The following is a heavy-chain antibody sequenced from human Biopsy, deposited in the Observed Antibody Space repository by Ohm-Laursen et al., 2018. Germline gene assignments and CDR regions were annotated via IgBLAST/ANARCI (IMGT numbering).Heavy chain of an antibody. V-gene: IGHV4-59*07. CDR2: IYYSGTT. CDR1: GVSISSYF. J-gene: IGHJ4*02. Sequence: SDTLSLTCTVSGVSISSYFWSWIRQPLGKGLEWIGYIYYSGTTDYSPSLKSRVTISIDKSKNQFFLKLSSVTAEDTAVYYCARDDAVTVIRGLYYWGQGALVTVSS. CDR3: ARDDAVTVIRGLYY. D-gene: IGHD2-21*02.